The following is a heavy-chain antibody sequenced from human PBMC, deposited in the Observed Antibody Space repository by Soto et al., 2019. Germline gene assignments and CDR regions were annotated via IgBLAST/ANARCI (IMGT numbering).Heavy chain of an antibody. CDR1: GGSVSSASFY. CDR2: IYYNGCT. Sequence: QVQLQESGPGLVKPSETLSLTCTVSGGSVSSASFYWSWIRQPPGKGLDWIGSIYYNGCTNDNPSVKSRVSISVDTSKNQFSVKLSSVTASDTAVYYCARSFKYSTNWRFDYWGQGTLVTVSS. V-gene: IGHV4-61*01. D-gene: IGHD6-13*01. J-gene: IGHJ4*02. CDR3: ARSFKYSTNWRFDY.